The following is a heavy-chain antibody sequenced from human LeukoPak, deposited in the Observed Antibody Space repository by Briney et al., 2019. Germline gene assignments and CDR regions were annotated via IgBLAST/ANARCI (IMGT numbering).Heavy chain of an antibody. CDR2: IYHSGST. V-gene: IGHV4-59*04. J-gene: IGHJ5*02. CDR3: AKMSSSSNWFDP. Sequence: PSETLSLTCSVSGGSISNYYWSWIRQAPGKGLEFIGYIYHSGSTYYNPSLKSRLTISVDRSENQLSLKLTSVTAADTAVYYCAKMSSSSNWFDPWGQGTLVTVSS. CDR1: GGSISNYY. D-gene: IGHD6-6*01.